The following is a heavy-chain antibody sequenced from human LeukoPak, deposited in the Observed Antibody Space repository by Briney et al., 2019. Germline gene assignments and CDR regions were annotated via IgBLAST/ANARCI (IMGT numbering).Heavy chain of an antibody. D-gene: IGHD6-13*01. J-gene: IGHJ5*02. Sequence: GASVKVSCKASGYTFTGYYMHWVRQAPGQGLEWMGGIIPIFGTANYAQKFQGRVTITADESTSTAYMELSSLRSEDTAVYYCAREWQQLVPVIDPWGQGTLVTVSS. CDR2: IIPIFGTA. CDR1: GYTFTGYY. V-gene: IGHV1-69*13. CDR3: AREWQQLVPVIDP.